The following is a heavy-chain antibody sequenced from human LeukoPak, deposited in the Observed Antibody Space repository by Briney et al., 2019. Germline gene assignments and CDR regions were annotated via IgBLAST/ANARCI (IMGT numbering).Heavy chain of an antibody. CDR1: GGSISSSSYY. Sequence: SETLSLTCTVSGGSISSSSYYWGWIRQPPGKGLEWIGSIYYSGSTYYNSSLKSRVTISVDTSKNQFSLKLSSVTAADTAVYYCARVSGGTYPDYWGQGTLVTVSP. CDR2: IYYSGST. J-gene: IGHJ4*02. V-gene: IGHV4-39*07. D-gene: IGHD1-26*01. CDR3: ARVSGGTYPDY.